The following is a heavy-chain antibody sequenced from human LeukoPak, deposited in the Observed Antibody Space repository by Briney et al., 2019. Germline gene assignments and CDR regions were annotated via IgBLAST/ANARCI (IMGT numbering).Heavy chain of an antibody. D-gene: IGHD1-14*01. CDR2: IYHSGST. V-gene: IGHV4-38-2*02. J-gene: IGHJ3*02. CDR3: AGDIHVPRIREPYFDT. CDR1: GYSISSGYY. Sequence: SETLSLTCIVSGYSISSGYYWGWIRQPPGKGLEWIGSIYHSGSTNYNPSLKGRVTISVDTSKNQFSLKLSSVTAADTAVYYCAGDIHVPRIREPYFDTWGEGTLVTVSS.